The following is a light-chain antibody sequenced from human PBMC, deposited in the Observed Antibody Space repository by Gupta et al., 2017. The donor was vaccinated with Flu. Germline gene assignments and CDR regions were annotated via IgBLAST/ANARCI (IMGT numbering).Light chain of an antibody. V-gene: IGLV2-14*03. CDR1: SSDVGGYNY. Sequence: TSSDVGGYNYVSWYQHHPGKAPKLMIYDVTVRPSGVSNRFSGSKSGNTASLTISERQAEDEADYYCSSYTTSTTGVFGAGTKVTVL. J-gene: IGLJ1*01. CDR3: SSYTTSTTGV. CDR2: DVT.